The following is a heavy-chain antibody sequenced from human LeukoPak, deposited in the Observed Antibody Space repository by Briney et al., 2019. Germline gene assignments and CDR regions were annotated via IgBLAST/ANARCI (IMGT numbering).Heavy chain of an antibody. J-gene: IGHJ4*02. Sequence: SETLSLTCTVFGGSISSSSYYWGWIRQPPGKGLVWIGTIYYSGSTYYNPSLKSRVTISVDTSKNQFSLKVSSVTAADTAVYYCARQYRDSSGYYYFDYWGQGTLVTVSS. V-gene: IGHV4-39*01. CDR1: GGSISSSSYY. CDR3: ARQYRDSSGYYYFDY. CDR2: IYYSGST. D-gene: IGHD3-22*01.